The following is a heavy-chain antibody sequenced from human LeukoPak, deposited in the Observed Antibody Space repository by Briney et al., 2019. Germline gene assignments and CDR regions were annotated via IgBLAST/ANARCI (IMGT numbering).Heavy chain of an antibody. Sequence: ASVKVSCKASGYTFTSYHMHWVRQAPGQGLEWMGGIIPIFGTANYAQKFQGRVTITADESTSTAYMELSSLRSEDTAVYYCARGQASNYCSGGSCYAPFDYWGQGTLVTVSS. CDR2: IIPIFGTA. CDR1: GYTFTSYH. V-gene: IGHV1-69*13. J-gene: IGHJ4*02. CDR3: ARGQASNYCSGGSCYAPFDY. D-gene: IGHD2-15*01.